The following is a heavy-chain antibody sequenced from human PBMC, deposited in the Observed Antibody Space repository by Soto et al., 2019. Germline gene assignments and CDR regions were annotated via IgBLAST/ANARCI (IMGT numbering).Heavy chain of an antibody. D-gene: IGHD6-13*01. CDR2: TYYRSTWYN. CDR1: GDGGFCICVA. V-gene: IGHV6-1*01. CDR3: ARGSYDSSWS. J-gene: IGHJ5*02. Sequence: QSRSVTCAISGDGGFCICVAGGWIRQSPSRGLEWLGRTYYRSTWYNDYAVSVKSRIAINPDTSKNQFSLQLNSVTPEDTAVYYCARGSYDSSWSWGQGTLVTVS.